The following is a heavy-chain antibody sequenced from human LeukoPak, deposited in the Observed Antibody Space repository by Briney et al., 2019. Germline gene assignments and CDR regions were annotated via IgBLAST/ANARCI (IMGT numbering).Heavy chain of an antibody. CDR1: GFTFNSYS. Sequence: GGSLRLSCAASGFTFNSYSMNWVRQAPGKGLEWVSYISSSTSTIYYTDSVKGRFTISRDNAKDSLYLQMNSLRAEDTAVYYCASGRVTLDNWGQGTLVSVSS. J-gene: IGHJ4*02. D-gene: IGHD4-11*01. CDR2: ISSSTSTI. V-gene: IGHV3-48*01. CDR3: ASGRVTLDN.